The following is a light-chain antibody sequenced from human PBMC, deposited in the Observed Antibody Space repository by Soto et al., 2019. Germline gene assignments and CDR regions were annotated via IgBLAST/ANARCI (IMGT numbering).Light chain of an antibody. J-gene: IGLJ1*01. V-gene: IGLV2-14*01. Sequence: QSVLTQPASVSGSPRQSITISCTGASSDVGSYTYVSWYQQHPGKAPKLMIYEVNNRPSGVSNRFSGSKSGNTASLTISGLQAEDEAAYYCSSYTSSSTLYVFGTGTKLTVL. CDR2: EVN. CDR3: SSYTSSSTLYV. CDR1: SSDVGSYTY.